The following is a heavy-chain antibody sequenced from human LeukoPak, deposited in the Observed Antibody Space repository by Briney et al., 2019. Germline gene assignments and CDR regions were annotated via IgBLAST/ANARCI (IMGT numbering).Heavy chain of an antibody. CDR1: GYSISSGNY. J-gene: IGHJ4*02. CDR3: ARQLKVGNTGYYFDY. D-gene: IGHD1-1*01. Sequence: TLSLTCAVSGYSISSGNYWGWIRQPPGEGLEWIGSIYHSGSTYYNPSLKSRVTISVDTSKNQFSLKLSSVTAADTAVYYCARQLKVGNTGYYFDYWGQGILVTVSS. V-gene: IGHV4-38-2*01. CDR2: IYHSGST.